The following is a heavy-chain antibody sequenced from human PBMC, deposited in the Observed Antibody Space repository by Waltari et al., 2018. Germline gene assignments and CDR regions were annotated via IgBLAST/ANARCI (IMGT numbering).Heavy chain of an antibody. Sequence: QLQESGPGLVKPSGTLSLSCAVSGDSVTRANWWSWVRQSPQRGLEWIGQVLSTGKTNYSPSFASRVTMSLDASNNQFSLKVTSATAADTAVYYCARDRGRGLYLDVWGQGTLVTVSS. J-gene: IGHJ4*02. CDR3: ARDRGRGLYLDV. CDR2: VLSTGKT. D-gene: IGHD2-15*01. CDR1: GDSVTRANW. V-gene: IGHV4-4*02.